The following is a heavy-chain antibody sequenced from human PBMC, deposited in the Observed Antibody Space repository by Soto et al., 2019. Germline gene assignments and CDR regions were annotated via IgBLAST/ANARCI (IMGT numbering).Heavy chain of an antibody. V-gene: IGHV4-59*01. CDR2: IYYSRST. Sequence: SETLSLTCTVSGGSISSCCWSWIRQPPGKGLELSGYIYYSRSTNYILTLKSRVTISVDTAKNQYSLKLSSVTAADTAVYYCARDLYYDSSGLLGYWGQGTLVTVSS. J-gene: IGHJ4*02. CDR1: GGSISSCC. D-gene: IGHD3-22*01. CDR3: ARDLYYDSSGLLGY.